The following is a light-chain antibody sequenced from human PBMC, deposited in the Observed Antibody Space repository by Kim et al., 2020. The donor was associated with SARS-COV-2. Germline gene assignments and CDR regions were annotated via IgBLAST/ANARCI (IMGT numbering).Light chain of an antibody. V-gene: IGLV4-69*01. CDR1: SGHSSYA. J-gene: IGLJ2*01. Sequence: QLVLTQSPSVSASLGASVKLTCTLSSGHSSYAIAWHQQQPEKGPRYLMKLNSDGSHSKGDGIPDRFSCSSSGAERYLTISSLQSEDEADYYCQTWGTGIVVFGGGTKLTVL. CDR3: QTWGTGIVV. CDR2: LNSDGSH.